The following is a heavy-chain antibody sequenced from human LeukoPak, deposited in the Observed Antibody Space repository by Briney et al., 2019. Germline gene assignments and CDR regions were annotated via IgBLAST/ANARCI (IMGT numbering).Heavy chain of an antibody. CDR3: ARSLDF. CDR2: IKQDGSEK. V-gene: IGHV3-7*01. Sequence: GGSLRLSCEVSGFTLSNYWMDWVRQAPGKGLEWVANIKQDGSEKYCVDSVKGRFTIPRDNAKNSVYLQMNSLRVEDTAVYYCARSLDFWGQGTLVTLSS. CDR1: GFTLSNYW. J-gene: IGHJ4*02.